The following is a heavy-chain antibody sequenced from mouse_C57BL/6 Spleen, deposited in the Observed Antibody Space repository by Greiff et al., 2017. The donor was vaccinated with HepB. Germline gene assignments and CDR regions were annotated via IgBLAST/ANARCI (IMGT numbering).Heavy chain of an antibody. Sequence: VQLQQSGAELVRPGASVTLSCKASGYTFTDYEMHWVKQTPAHGLAWIGAIDPETGGTAYNQKFKGKAILTADKSSSTAYMELRSLTSEDSAVYYCTRSGYGPYFDYWGQGTTLTVSS. D-gene: IGHD3-1*01. CDR3: TRSGYGPYFDY. CDR2: IDPETGGT. V-gene: IGHV1-15*01. J-gene: IGHJ2*01. CDR1: GYTFTDYE.